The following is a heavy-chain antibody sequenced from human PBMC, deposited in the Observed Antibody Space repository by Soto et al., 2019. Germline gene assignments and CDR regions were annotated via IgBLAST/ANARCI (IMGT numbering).Heavy chain of an antibody. Sequence: QVRLQEWGPGLVKPSQTLSLKCSVSGGSITTGGRYWSWIRQLPGKGLEWIGDIYYSGNTYYNASLKCRVTISVEAAKNQFTLKLSSVTAADTAVYYWAQALVFTGGDGFDIWGQGRLVTVSS. D-gene: IGHD1-1*01. J-gene: IGHJ3*02. CDR1: GGSITTGGRY. V-gene: IGHV4-31*02. CDR2: IYYSGNT. CDR3: AQALVFTGGDGFDI.